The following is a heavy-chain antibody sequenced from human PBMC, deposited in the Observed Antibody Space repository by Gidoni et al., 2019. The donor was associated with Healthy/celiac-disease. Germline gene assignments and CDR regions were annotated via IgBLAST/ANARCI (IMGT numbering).Heavy chain of an antibody. CDR3: ARNQNYYGSGSYPLVDY. CDR1: GFTFSSYG. Sequence: QVQLVESGGGVVQPGRSLRLSCAASGFTFSSYGMHWVRPAPGKGLEGVAVIWYDGSTKYYADSVKGRFTISRDNSKNTLYLQMNSLRAEDTAVYYCARNQNYYGSGSYPLVDYWGQGTLVTVSS. V-gene: IGHV3-33*01. J-gene: IGHJ4*02. CDR2: IWYDGSTK. D-gene: IGHD3-10*01.